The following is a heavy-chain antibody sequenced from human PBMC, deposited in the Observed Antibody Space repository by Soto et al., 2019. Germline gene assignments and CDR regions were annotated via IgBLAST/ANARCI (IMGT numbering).Heavy chain of an antibody. CDR3: AKDPKVWSSSWYVQPYYFDY. J-gene: IGHJ4*02. D-gene: IGHD6-13*01. Sequence: GGSLRLSCAASGFTFSSYAMSWVRQAPGKGLEWVSAISGSGGSTYYADSVKGRFTISRDNSKNTLYLQMNSLRAEDTAVYYCAKDPKVWSSSWYVQPYYFDYWGQGTLVTVSS. V-gene: IGHV3-23*01. CDR1: GFTFSSYA. CDR2: ISGSGGST.